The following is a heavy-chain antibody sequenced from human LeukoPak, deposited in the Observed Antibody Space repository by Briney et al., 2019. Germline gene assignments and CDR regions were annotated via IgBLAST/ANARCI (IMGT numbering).Heavy chain of an antibody. CDR1: GGTFSSYA. CDR3: ATPPAAMRYYYYYMDV. CDR2: IIPIFGTA. D-gene: IGHD2-2*01. Sequence: SVKVSCKASGGTFSSYAISWVRQAPGQGLEWMGGIIPIFGTANYAQKFQGRVTITADESTSTAYMELSSLRSEDTAVYYCATPPAAMRYYYYYMDVWGKGTTVTISS. V-gene: IGHV1-69*13. J-gene: IGHJ6*03.